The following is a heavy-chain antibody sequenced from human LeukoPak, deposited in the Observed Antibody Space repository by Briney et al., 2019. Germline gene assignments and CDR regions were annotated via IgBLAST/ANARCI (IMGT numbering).Heavy chain of an antibody. J-gene: IGHJ4*02. D-gene: IGHD3-22*01. CDR3: ATDSSGYPVSDF. Sequence: GGSLRLSCVASGFTFSSHNMNWVRQAPGKGLEWVSYISSSYNTIYYRDSVQGRFIISRDNAKNSLSLQMNSLRAEDSGIYYCATDSSGYPVSDFWGQGTLVTVSS. CDR2: ISSSYNTI. V-gene: IGHV3-48*03. CDR1: GFTFSSHN.